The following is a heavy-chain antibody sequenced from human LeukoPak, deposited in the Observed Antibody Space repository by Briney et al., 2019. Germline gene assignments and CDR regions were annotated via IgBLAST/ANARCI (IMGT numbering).Heavy chain of an antibody. CDR2: FRSKANNYAT. J-gene: IGHJ4*02. CDR1: GFIFSDSA. CDR3: TRPCAGDCTDNY. Sequence: GGSLRLSCAASGFIFSDSAMHWVRQASGKGLEWVGRFRSKANNYATTYAASVKGRFTISRDDSKNTAYLQMNSLKIEDTAVYYCTRPCAGDCTDNYWGQGTLVTVSS. D-gene: IGHD2-21*02. V-gene: IGHV3-73*01.